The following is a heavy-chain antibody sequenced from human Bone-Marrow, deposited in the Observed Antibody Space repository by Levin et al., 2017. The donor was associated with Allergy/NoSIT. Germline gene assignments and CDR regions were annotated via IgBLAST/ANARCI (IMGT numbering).Heavy chain of an antibody. Sequence: SQTLSLTCAVYGGSFSGYYWSWIRQPPGKGLEWIGEINHSGSTNYNPSLKSRVTISVDTSKNQFSLKLSSVTAADTAVYYCAVRGGYCSSTSCYRSRYYDYYMDVWGKGTTVTVSS. J-gene: IGHJ6*03. CDR1: GGSFSGYY. CDR3: AVRGGYCSSTSCYRSRYYDYYMDV. CDR2: INHSGST. D-gene: IGHD2-2*01. V-gene: IGHV4-34*01.